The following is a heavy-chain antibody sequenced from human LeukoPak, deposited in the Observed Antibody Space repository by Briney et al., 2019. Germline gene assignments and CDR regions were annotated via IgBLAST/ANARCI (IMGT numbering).Heavy chain of an antibody. D-gene: IGHD2-2*01. CDR3: ARRLTQYDCFDP. CDR2: TYYRSTWYN. CDR1: GHSVSSNSVT. Sequence: SQTISLTCAISGHSVSSNSVTWNWIRQSPSRGLEWLGRTYYRSTWYNDYAVSVRGRITVNTDTSKNQLSLHLNSVTPEDTAVYYCARRLTQYDCFDPWGQGILVTVSS. V-gene: IGHV6-1*01. J-gene: IGHJ5*02.